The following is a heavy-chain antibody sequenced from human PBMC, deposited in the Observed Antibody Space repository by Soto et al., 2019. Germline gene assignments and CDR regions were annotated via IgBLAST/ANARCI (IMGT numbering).Heavy chain of an antibody. J-gene: IGHJ3*02. V-gene: IGHV1-8*01. CDR3: ARGINYYGSGDDAFDI. CDR2: MNPNSGNT. CDR1: GYTFTSYD. D-gene: IGHD3-10*01. Sequence: QVQLVQSGAEVKMPGASVKVSCKASGYTFTSYDINWVRQATGQGLEWMGWMNPNSGNTGYAQKFQGRVTMTRNTSISTAYMELSSLRSEDTAMYYCARGINYYGSGDDAFDIWGQGTMVTVSS.